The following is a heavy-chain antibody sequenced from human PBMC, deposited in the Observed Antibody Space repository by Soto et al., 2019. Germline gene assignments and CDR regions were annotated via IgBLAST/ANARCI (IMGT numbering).Heavy chain of an antibody. Sequence: EVQLLESGGGLVQPGGSLRLSCVASGFTFKNYDMRWVRQAPGKGLGWVSGISGSGAITYYADSVRGRFTISRDNSKNTLYLQLNSLRAEDTAIYYCAKDRQFRSYYESAGHYNNWGQGTLVTVSS. CDR3: AKDRQFRSYYESAGHYNN. V-gene: IGHV3-23*01. CDR1: GFTFKNYD. CDR2: ISGSGAIT. D-gene: IGHD3-10*01. J-gene: IGHJ4*02.